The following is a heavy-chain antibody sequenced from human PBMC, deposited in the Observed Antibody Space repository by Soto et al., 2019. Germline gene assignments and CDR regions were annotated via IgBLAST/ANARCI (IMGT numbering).Heavy chain of an antibody. CDR2: IAHDGSNA. J-gene: IGHJ6*02. D-gene: IGHD2-15*01. CDR1: GFTFRNHA. Sequence: QVQLVESGGGVVQPGGSLRLSCAASGFTFRNHAMHWVRQAPGKGLECLAVIAHDGSNAFYRDSVKGRFTVSRDNSKNTLFLYMNSLRSEDTGVYYCARGDREDILVVVGARPGEDGTDIWGQGTTVIFSS. CDR3: ARGDREDILVVVGARPGEDGTDI. V-gene: IGHV3-30-3*01.